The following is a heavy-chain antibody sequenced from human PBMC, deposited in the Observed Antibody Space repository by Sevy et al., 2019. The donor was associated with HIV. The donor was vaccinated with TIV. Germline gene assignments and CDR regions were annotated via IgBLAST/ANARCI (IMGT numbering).Heavy chain of an antibody. D-gene: IGHD3-10*01. CDR3: AKGSMVRGVIITDDAFDI. V-gene: IGHV3-9*01. CDR1: GFTFDDYA. Sequence: GGSLRLSCAASGFTFDDYAMHWVRQAPGKGLEWVSGISWNSGSIGYADSVKGRFTISRDNAKNSLYQQMNSLRAEDTALYYCAKGSMVRGVIITDDAFDIWGQGTMVTVSS. CDR2: ISWNSGSI. J-gene: IGHJ3*02.